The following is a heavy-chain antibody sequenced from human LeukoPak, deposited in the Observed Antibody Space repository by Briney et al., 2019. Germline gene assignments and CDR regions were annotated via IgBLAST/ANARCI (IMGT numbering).Heavy chain of an antibody. CDR2: ITPNADRT. D-gene: IGHD3-22*01. J-gene: IGHJ1*01. CDR3: AIMHGYYDGSGYWVQ. CDR1: GFTFGSYG. V-gene: IGHV3-23*01. Sequence: RGSLRLSCAASGFTFGSYGMSWVRQAPGKGLEWVSFITPNADRTSYADSVEGRFTISRDNPRNTLYMQMNSLRDEDTAVYYCAIMHGYYDGSGYWVQWGQGTLVTVSS.